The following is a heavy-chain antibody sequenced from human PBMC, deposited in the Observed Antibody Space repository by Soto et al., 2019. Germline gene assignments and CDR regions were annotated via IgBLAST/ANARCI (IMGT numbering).Heavy chain of an antibody. CDR2: ISAYNGNT. CDR1: VYTFTSYG. J-gene: IGHJ5*02. V-gene: IGHV1-18*01. Sequence: AXSVKVSCKASVYTFTSYGISWVRQAPGQGLEWMGWISAYNGNTNYAQKLQGRVTMTTDTSTSTAYMELRSLRSDDTAVYYCARDGGPWSSGWYSATNWFDPWGQGTLVTVSS. CDR3: ARDGGPWSSGWYSATNWFDP. D-gene: IGHD6-19*01.